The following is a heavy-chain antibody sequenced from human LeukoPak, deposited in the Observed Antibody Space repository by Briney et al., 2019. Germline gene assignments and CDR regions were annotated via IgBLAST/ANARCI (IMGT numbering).Heavy chain of an antibody. CDR2: ITSKVYGGRT. V-gene: IGHV3-71*01. J-gene: IGHJ4*02. D-gene: IGHD2-15*01. CDR3: ARFSFSPTS. CDR1: GFTFSDYY. Sequence: GGSLRLSCAASGFTFSDYYMSWIRQAPGKGLEWVGFITSKVYGGRTEYAASVKGRFTISRDDSKSIAYLQMNSLKTEDTAVYYCARFSFSPTSWGQGTLVTVSS.